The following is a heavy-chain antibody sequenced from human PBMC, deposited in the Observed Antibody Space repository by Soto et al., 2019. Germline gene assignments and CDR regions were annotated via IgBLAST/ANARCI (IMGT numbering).Heavy chain of an antibody. D-gene: IGHD2-2*02. CDR1: GSSVNDFY. Sequence: SETLSLTCTVSGSSVNDFYWGWIRQSPGKGLEWIGSVYPSGNTYNKPSLRSRVTISTDTSKNEVSLQVASVTAADTALYYCVAYTASRNRFDPWGQGTLVTVSS. J-gene: IGHJ5*02. CDR2: VYPSGNT. CDR3: VAYTASRNRFDP. V-gene: IGHV4-38-2*02.